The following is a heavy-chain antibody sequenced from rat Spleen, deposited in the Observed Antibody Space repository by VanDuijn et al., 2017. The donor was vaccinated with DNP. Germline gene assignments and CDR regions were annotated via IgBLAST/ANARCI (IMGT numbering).Heavy chain of an antibody. CDR1: GYTFTSYY. J-gene: IGHJ2*01. D-gene: IGHD4-3*01. V-gene: IGHV1-43*01. CDR3: ATQVHNSGSS. Sequence: QIQLQQSGAELAKPGSSVKISCKASGYTFTSYYIGWIKQTTGQGLEYIGYINMGSGGTNYNEKFKDKVTLTVDKSSSTAFMQLSSLTPDDSAVYYCATQVHNSGSSWGQGVMVTVSS. CDR2: INMGSGGT.